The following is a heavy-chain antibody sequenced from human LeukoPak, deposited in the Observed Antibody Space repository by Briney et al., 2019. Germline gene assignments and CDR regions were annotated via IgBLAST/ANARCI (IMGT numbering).Heavy chain of an antibody. J-gene: IGHJ4*02. V-gene: IGHV1-3*02. Sequence: ASVKVSCKASGYTFTSYAIHWVRQAPGQRLEWMGWSNAGNGNTKYSQEFQGRVTITTDTSASTAYMELSSLRSEDMAVYYCARAGSSSWSELDYWGQGTLVTVSS. D-gene: IGHD6-13*01. CDR1: GYTFTSYA. CDR3: ARAGSSSWSELDY. CDR2: SNAGNGNT.